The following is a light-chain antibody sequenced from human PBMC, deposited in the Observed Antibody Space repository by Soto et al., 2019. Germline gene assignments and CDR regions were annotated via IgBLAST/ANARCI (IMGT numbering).Light chain of an antibody. CDR2: GAS. Sequence: IVLTQSPATLSVSPGEKATLSCRASQSVSSNLAWYQQKPGQAPRHLMYGASTRATAIPARFSGSGSGTEFTLNITSLQAEDIAVYYCQQYDTWHVWTFGQGTKVEI. V-gene: IGKV3-15*01. CDR1: QSVSSN. J-gene: IGKJ1*01. CDR3: QQYDTWHVWT.